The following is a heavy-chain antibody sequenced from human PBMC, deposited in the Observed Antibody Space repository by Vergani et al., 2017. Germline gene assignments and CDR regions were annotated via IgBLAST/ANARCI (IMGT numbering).Heavy chain of an antibody. CDR2: IYTSGST. D-gene: IGHD2-15*01. J-gene: IGHJ6*02. CDR3: ARVRYCSGGSCPLYYYYYGMDV. CDR1: GGSISSYY. Sequence: QVQLQESGPGLVKPSETLSLTCTVSGGSISSYYWSWIRQPAGKGLEWIGRIYTSGSTNYNPSLKSRVTMSVDTPKNQFSLKLSSVTAADTAVYYCARVRYCSGGSCPLYYYYYGMDVWGQGTTVTVSS. V-gene: IGHV4-4*07.